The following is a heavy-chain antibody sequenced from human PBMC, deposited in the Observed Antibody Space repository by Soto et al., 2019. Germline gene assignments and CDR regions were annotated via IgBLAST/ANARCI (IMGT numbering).Heavy chain of an antibody. D-gene: IGHD5-12*01. Sequence: VGSVRLSCAASGFTFSNAWMSWVRQAPGKGLEWVGRIKSKTDGGTTDYAAPVKGRFTISRDDSKNTLYLQMNSLKTEDTAVYYCTTGPPLVATGHYYYGMDVWGQGTTVTVSS. CDR3: TTGPPLVATGHYYYGMDV. J-gene: IGHJ6*02. V-gene: IGHV3-15*01. CDR1: GFTFSNAW. CDR2: IKSKTDGGTT.